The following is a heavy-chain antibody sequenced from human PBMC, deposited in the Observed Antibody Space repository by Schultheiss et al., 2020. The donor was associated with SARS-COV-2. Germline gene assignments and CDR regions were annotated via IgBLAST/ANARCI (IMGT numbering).Heavy chain of an antibody. CDR3: ARGLEGASYYYGMDV. J-gene: IGHJ6*02. CDR2: IYPGDSDT. D-gene: IGHD1-26*01. CDR1: GYSFTSYW. Sequence: GGSLRLSCKGSGYSFTSYWIGWVRQMPGKGLEWMGIIYPGDSDTRYSPSFQGQVTISADKFISTAYLQWSSLKASDTAMYYCARGLEGASYYYGMDVWGQGTTVTVSS. V-gene: IGHV5-51*01.